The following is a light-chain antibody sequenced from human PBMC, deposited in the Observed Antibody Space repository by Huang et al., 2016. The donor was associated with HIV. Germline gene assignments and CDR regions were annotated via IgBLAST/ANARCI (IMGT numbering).Light chain of an antibody. V-gene: IGKV1-27*01. CDR2: AAS. CDR1: QDIGNF. CDR3: QRYDSAPRA. J-gene: IGKJ1*01. Sequence: DIQMTQSPASLSASTGIRVTLTCRASQDIGNFVAWFQQKPGKVPRLLIYAASVLQSGVPSRFSGRGSVTDFTLTITNFQAEDVATYYCQRYDSAPRAFGQGTKVDLK.